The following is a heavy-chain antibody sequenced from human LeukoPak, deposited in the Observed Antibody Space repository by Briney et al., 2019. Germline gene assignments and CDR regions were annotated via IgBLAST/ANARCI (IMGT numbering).Heavy chain of an antibody. D-gene: IGHD3-3*01. CDR3: ARDSSYYDFWSGDYYYYMDV. CDR2: IEQDGSEK. CDR1: GFTFSSYW. J-gene: IGHJ6*03. Sequence: GGSLRLSCAASGFTFSSYWMSWVRQAPGKGLEWVANIEQDGSEKYYVDSVKGRFTISRDNAKNSLYLQMNSLRAEDTAVYYCARDSSYYDFWSGDYYYYMDVWGKGTTVTVSS. V-gene: IGHV3-7*01.